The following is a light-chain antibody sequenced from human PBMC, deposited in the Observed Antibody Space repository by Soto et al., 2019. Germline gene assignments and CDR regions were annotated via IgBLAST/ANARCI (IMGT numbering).Light chain of an antibody. CDR3: QQYDESPLT. V-gene: IGKV1-5*01. CDR1: QSISSW. J-gene: IGKJ4*01. CDR2: DAS. Sequence: DIQMTQSPSTLSASVGDRVTITCRASQSISSWLAWYQQKPGKAPKLLIYDASSLESGVPSRFSGSGSGTHFTLTISRLEPEDFAVYYCQQYDESPLTFGGGTKVDIK.